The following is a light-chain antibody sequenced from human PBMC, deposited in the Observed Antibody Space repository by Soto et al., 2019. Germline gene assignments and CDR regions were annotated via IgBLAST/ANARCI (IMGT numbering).Light chain of an antibody. CDR1: QSVSSN. Sequence: LVMPQSPATLSVSPGERATLSCRASQSVSSNLAWYQQKPGQAPRLLIYGASTRATGIPARFSGSGSGTDFTLTISSLEPEDFAVYYCQQRSNWPPIPFGQGTRLEIK. V-gene: IGKV3-11*01. CDR3: QQRSNWPPIP. J-gene: IGKJ5*01. CDR2: GAS.